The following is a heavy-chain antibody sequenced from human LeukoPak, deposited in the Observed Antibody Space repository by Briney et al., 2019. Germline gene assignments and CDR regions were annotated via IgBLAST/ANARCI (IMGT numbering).Heavy chain of an antibody. J-gene: IGHJ4*02. V-gene: IGHV5-51*01. CDR2: IYPGDSDT. D-gene: IGHD1-26*01. CDR3: ARRSGTYYVDY. CDR1: GYTFTTYW. Sequence: GESLKISCKGSGYTFTTYWIGWVRQMPGKGLEWMGIIYPGDSDTRYSPSFQGQIIISVDKSITTAYLQWSSLKASDTAMYYCARRSGTYYVDYWGQGTLVTVSS.